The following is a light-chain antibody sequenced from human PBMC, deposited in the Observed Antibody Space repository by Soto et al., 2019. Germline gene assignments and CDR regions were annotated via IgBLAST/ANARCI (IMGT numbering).Light chain of an antibody. CDR2: DVS. V-gene: IGLV2-14*03. J-gene: IGLJ2*01. CDR1: SSDVGGYDY. Sequence: QSALTQPASVSGSPGQSITISCTGTSSDVGGYDYVSWYQQHPGKAPKLMIYDVSNRPSGVSDRFSGSKSGNTASLTISGLQAEDEADYYCSSYRNSRTLVVFGGGTKLTVL. CDR3: SSYRNSRTLVV.